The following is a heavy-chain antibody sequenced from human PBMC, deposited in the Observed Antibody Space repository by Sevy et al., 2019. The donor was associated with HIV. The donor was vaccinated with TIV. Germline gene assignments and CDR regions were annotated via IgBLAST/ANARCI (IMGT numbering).Heavy chain of an antibody. CDR1: GFTFGTYA. CDR2: ISDSGRST. J-gene: IGHJ6*02. V-gene: IGHV3-23*01. D-gene: IGHD3-3*01. CDR3: ARRSDFGVIIPTGVLDV. Sequence: GGSLRLSCAGSGFTFGTYAMTWVRQAPGKGLQWVSVISDSGRSTYYADSVQGRVTISRDNSKNTMHLHMNSLRVEDTATDYCARRSDFGVIIPTGVLDVWGQGTTVTVSS.